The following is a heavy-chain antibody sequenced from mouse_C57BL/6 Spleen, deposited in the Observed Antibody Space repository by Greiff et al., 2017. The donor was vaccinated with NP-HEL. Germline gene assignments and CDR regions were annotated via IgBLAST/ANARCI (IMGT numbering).Heavy chain of an antibody. CDR2: INPNNGGT. CDR3: AMGEIAPD. Sequence: VQLQQSGPELVKPGASVKISCKASGYTFTDYYMNWVKQSHGKSLEWIGDINPNNGGTSYNQKFKGKATLTVDKSSSTAYMELRSLTSEDSAVYYCAMGEIAPDWGQGTLVTVSA. D-gene: IGHD6-1*01. J-gene: IGHJ3*01. V-gene: IGHV1-26*01. CDR1: GYTFTDYY.